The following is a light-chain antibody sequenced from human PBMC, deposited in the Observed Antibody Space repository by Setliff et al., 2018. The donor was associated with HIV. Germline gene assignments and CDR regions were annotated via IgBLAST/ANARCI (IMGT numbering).Light chain of an antibody. CDR3: SSYTSSSLS. CDR2: EVS. J-gene: IGLJ1*01. CDR1: SSDIGSWNF. V-gene: IGLV2-14*01. Sequence: QSALTQPASVSGSPGQSITISCTGRSSDIGSWNFVSWYQQYPDKAPKVMIYEVSKRPSGVSNRFSGSKSGNTASLTISGLQTEDEADYYCSSYTSSSLSFGTGTKV.